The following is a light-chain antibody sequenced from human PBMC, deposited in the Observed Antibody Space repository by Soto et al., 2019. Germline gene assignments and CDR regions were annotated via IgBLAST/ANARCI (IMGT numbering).Light chain of an antibody. CDR3: QQYYSGWT. Sequence: AIRMTQSPSSLSASTGDRVTITCRASQGISSYLAWYQQKPGKAPKLLIYAASTLQSGVPSRFSGSGSGTDFTLTISCLQSEDVATYYCQQYYSGWTFGQGTKGEIK. J-gene: IGKJ1*01. CDR1: QGISSY. V-gene: IGKV1-8*01. CDR2: AAS.